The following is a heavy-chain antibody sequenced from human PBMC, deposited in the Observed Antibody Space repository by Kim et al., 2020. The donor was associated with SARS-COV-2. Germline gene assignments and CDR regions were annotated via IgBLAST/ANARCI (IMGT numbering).Heavy chain of an antibody. D-gene: IGHD3-10*01. Sequence: KGRFTISRDNAKNSLYLQMNSLRAEDTALYYCAKDLGRFMVRGGYYGMDVWGQGTTVTVSS. CDR3: AKDLGRFMVRGGYYGMDV. V-gene: IGHV3-9*01. J-gene: IGHJ6*02.